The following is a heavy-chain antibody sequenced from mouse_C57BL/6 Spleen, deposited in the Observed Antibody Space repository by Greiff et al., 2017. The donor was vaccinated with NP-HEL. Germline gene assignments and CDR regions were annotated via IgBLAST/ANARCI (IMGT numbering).Heavy chain of an antibody. V-gene: IGHV1-69*01. D-gene: IGHD4-1*01. CDR3: ACNWDGGFAC. Sequence: QVQLQQPGAELVMPGASVKLSCKASGYTFTSYWMHWVKQRPGQGLEWIGEIDPSDSYTNYNQKFKGKSTLTVDKSSSTAYMQLSSRTSEDSAVYYCACNWDGGFACWGQGTLVTVSA. CDR2: IDPSDSYT. CDR1: GYTFTSYW. J-gene: IGHJ3*01.